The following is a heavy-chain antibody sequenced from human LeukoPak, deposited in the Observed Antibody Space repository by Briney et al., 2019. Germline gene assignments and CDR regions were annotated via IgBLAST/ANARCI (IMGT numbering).Heavy chain of an antibody. D-gene: IGHD3-10*01. Sequence: PGRSLRLSCAASGFTFSSYGMHWVRQTPGKGLGWVAVISYDGSNKYYADSVKGRLTISRDNAKNTLYLQMNSLRAEDTAVYYCAKVRTPSMVRGVIIRDGLDIWGQGTVVTVSS. CDR2: ISYDGSNK. V-gene: IGHV3-30*18. CDR1: GFTFSSYG. CDR3: AKVRTPSMVRGVIIRDGLDI. J-gene: IGHJ3*02.